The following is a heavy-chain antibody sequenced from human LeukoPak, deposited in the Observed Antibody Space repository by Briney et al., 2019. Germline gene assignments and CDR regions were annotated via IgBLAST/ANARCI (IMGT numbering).Heavy chain of an antibody. D-gene: IGHD2-2*01. CDR3: ARANALYCSSTSCLFDY. V-gene: IGHV1-2*02. Sequence: GASVKVSCKASGYTFTDYYIHGVRQAPGQGLESMAWINPNSGGTYYAQNFHDRITLTRDTSISTAYMELSRPRSDDTAIYYCARANALYCSSTSCLFDYWGQGTLVTVSS. J-gene: IGHJ4*02. CDR1: GYTFTDYY. CDR2: INPNSGGT.